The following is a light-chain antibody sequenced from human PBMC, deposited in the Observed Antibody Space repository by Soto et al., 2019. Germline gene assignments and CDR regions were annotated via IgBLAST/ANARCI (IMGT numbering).Light chain of an antibody. Sequence: SVLTPPRPVSGAPGQAGTLSFPGTTREVVGYNYVSWYQQHPGKAPKLMIYDVSKRPSGVPDRFSGSKSGNTASLTISGLQAEDEADYYCCSYAGCYTFGYVFGTGTKVTVL. CDR3: CSYAGCYTFGYV. V-gene: IGLV2-11*01. CDR1: TREVVGYNY. J-gene: IGLJ1*01. CDR2: DVS.